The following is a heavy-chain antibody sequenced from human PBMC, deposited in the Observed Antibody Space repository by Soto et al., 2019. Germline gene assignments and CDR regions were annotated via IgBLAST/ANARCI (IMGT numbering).Heavy chain of an antibody. CDR3: ARRYSSGLDY. CDR2: IYYSGST. J-gene: IGHJ4*02. CDR1: GGSISSYY. V-gene: IGHV4-59*08. D-gene: IGHD3-10*01. Sequence: QVQLQESGPGLVKPSETLSLTCTVSGGSISSYYWSWIPQPPGKGLEWIGNIYYSGSTTYNPSLMSRVTLQGYTSKNQASRQLSSVPAPATGLYYWARRYSSGLDYWGQGTLVT.